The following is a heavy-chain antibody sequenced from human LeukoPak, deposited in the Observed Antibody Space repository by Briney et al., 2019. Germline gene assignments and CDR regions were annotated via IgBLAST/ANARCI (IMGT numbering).Heavy chain of an antibody. CDR2: ISGSGETI. V-gene: IGHV3-48*03. Sequence: PGGSLRLSCAAAGLTFSSYEMYWVRQAPGKGLEWVSYISGSGETIYYADSVKGRFTISRDNANKSFYLHMSSLRVEDTAIYYCIPPAAGLRRTISTEYFQHWGQGALVTVSS. CDR1: GLTFSSYE. D-gene: IGHD6-13*01. CDR3: IPPAAGLRRTISTEYFQH. J-gene: IGHJ1*01.